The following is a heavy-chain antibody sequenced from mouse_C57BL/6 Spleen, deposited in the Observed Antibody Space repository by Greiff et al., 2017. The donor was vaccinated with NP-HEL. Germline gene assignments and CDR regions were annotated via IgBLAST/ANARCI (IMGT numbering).Heavy chain of an antibody. D-gene: IGHD1-1*01. CDR2: INPNNGGT. CDR1: GYTFTDYY. Sequence: EVQLQQSGPELVKPGASVKISCKASGYTFTDYYMNWVKQSHGKSLEWIGDINPNNGGTSYNQKFKGKATLTVDKSSSTAYMELRSLTSEDSAVYYCARSSSYYGSRAWFAYWGQGTLVTVSA. V-gene: IGHV1-26*01. CDR3: ARSSSYYGSRAWFAY. J-gene: IGHJ3*01.